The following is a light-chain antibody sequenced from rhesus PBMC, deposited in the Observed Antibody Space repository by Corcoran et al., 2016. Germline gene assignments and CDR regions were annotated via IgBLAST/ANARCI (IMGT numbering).Light chain of an antibody. V-gene: IGKV1S5*01. CDR2: AAS. J-gene: IGKJ3*01. Sequence: DIQMTQSPSSLSASVGDRVTITCRASQTIIRFLAWYQQKAGKVLKLLIYAASNLESGVPSRFSGNGSGTDCTLTISSLQPEEFATYYCQQHDSHPFTFGPGTKLDIK. CDR1: QTIIRF. CDR3: QQHDSHPFT.